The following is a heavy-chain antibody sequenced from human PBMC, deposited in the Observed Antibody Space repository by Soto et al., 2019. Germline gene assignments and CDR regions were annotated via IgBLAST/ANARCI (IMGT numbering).Heavy chain of an antibody. J-gene: IGHJ6*02. CDR3: ASDRGGTGMFFGMDV. D-gene: IGHD3-10*01. Sequence: GGSLRLSCAASGFTFSSYAMNWARQAPGKGLEWVSGINGTDGTTYYADSVKGRFAISRENSKNTLYLQMNSLRAEDPAVYFCASDRGGTGMFFGMDVWGQGTTVTVSS. CDR2: INGTDGTT. V-gene: IGHV3-23*01. CDR1: GFTFSSYA.